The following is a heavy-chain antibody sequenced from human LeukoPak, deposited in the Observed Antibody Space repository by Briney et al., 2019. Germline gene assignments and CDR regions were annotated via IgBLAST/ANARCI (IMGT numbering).Heavy chain of an antibody. CDR2: ISGRGGST. CDR3: ANIAFWGVVIMSPLWFDP. D-gene: IGHD3-16*01. Sequence: GGSLRLSCAASRFTFSSYAMSWVRQAPGKGLEWVSPISGRGGSTYYADSVKGRFTISRDTSKKTLYLQMYRLRAEGTAVYYCANIAFWGVVIMSPLWFDPWGQGTLVTVSS. J-gene: IGHJ5*02. V-gene: IGHV3-23*01. CDR1: RFTFSSYA.